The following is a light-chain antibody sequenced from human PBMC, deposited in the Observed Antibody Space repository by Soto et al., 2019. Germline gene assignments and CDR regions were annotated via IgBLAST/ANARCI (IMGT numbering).Light chain of an antibody. CDR3: QQYFSTPFT. J-gene: IGKJ4*01. V-gene: IGKV4-1*01. CDR1: QSVLYSSNNKNH. CDR2: WAS. Sequence: DIVMTQSPDSLAVSLGERATLNCKSSQSVLYSSNNKNHLTWFQQKPGQPPKLLIYWASTRESGVPDRFSGSGSGTDFTLTISSLQAEDVAVYYCQQYFSTPFTFGGGTKVEI.